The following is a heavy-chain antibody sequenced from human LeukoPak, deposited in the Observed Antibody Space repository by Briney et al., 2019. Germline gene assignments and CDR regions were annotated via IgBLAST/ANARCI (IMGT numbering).Heavy chain of an antibody. CDR2: IYYSGST. J-gene: IGHJ4*02. CDR3: ARKTTGTMSPYFDY. Sequence: SETLSLTCTVSGVSISGSYWSWIRQPPGKGLEWIGYIYYSGSTNYNPSLKSRVTISVDTSRNQFSLKLSSVTAADTAVYYCARKTTGTMSPYFDYWGQGTLVTVSS. D-gene: IGHD1-1*01. CDR1: GVSISGSY. V-gene: IGHV4-59*01.